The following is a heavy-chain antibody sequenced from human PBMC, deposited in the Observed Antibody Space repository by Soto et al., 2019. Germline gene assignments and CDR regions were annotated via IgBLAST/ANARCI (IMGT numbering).Heavy chain of an antibody. Sequence: QVHLVQSGAEVRKPGSSVKVSCKASGDTFSFYSINWVRQAPGLGLEWMGRINPILSMSNYAQRFQGRVTMTADKSTRTAYMELSGLRSEDTAIYYCASSYGSGYRAFDYWGQGALVTVSS. CDR1: GDTFSFYS. D-gene: IGHD3-10*01. CDR2: INPILSMS. V-gene: IGHV1-69*02. CDR3: ASSYGSGYRAFDY. J-gene: IGHJ4*02.